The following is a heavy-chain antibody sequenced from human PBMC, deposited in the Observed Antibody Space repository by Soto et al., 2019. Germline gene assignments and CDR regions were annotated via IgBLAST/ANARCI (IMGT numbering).Heavy chain of an antibody. CDR1: GFILSSYW. V-gene: IGHV3-74*01. CDR2: IQSDGSST. J-gene: IGHJ4*02. Sequence: GGSLRLSCAVSGFILSSYWMHWVRQAPGKGLVWVSRIQSDGSSTNYADSVKGRFTISRDNAKNTLYLQMDSLRLEDTAVYYCAREKAVPRTLLAYCGQGALVTVSS. CDR3: AREKAVPRTLLAY. D-gene: IGHD6-19*01.